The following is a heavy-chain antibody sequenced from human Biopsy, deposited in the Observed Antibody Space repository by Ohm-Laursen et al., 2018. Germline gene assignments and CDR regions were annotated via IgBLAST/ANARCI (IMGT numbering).Heavy chain of an antibody. CDR2: VYYSGST. CDR3: GRREVVITHDAFDT. D-gene: IGHD3-22*01. CDR1: GGPISSYY. Sequence: SDTLSLTCTVSGGPISSYYWTWIRQPPGKGLEWIGDVYYSGSTNRNPSLKTRVTILVDTSKNQFSLKLNSVTAADTAVYYCGRREVVITHDAFDTWGQGTMVTVSS. J-gene: IGHJ3*02. V-gene: IGHV4-59*08.